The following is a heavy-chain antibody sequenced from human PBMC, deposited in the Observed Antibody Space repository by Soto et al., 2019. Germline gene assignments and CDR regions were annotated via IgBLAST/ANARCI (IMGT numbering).Heavy chain of an antibody. CDR3: AREGMYHYETKDYYPSTYGLDV. Sequence: ASVKFSCKSSGYSLTGYYLRWVRQARRQGTEWMGWIFPKSGGTKSAQKFQGRVTMTRDTSISTAYMELKRLRSDDTAVYFCAREGMYHYETKDYYPSTYGLDVWGQGTTVTVSS. J-gene: IGHJ6*02. CDR2: IFPKSGGT. V-gene: IGHV1-2*02. CDR1: GYSLTGYY. D-gene: IGHD3-16*01.